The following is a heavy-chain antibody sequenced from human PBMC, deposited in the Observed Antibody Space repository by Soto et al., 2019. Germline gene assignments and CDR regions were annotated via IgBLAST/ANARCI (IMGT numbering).Heavy chain of an antibody. J-gene: IGHJ4*02. CDR1: GYAFTTYG. Sequence: QVHLVQSGAEVKKPGASVKVSCKGSGYAFTTYGITWVRQAPGQGLEWMGWLSAHNGNTNYAQKLQGRVTVTRDTSTSTAYMKLRSLRSDVTAVYYCARGRYGDYWGQGALVTVSS. D-gene: IGHD1-1*01. CDR3: ARGRYGDY. V-gene: IGHV1-18*01. CDR2: LSAHNGNT.